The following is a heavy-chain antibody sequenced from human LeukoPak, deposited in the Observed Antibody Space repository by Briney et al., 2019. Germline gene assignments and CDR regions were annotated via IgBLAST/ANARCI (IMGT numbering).Heavy chain of an antibody. CDR3: ARDIAARMYYFDY. CDR1: GFTFXSXX. CDR2: ISSSSSTI. J-gene: IGHJ4*02. V-gene: IGHV3-48*01. D-gene: IGHD6-6*01. Sequence: XSXAASGFTFXSXXMNWVRQAPGKXLEWVSYISSSSSTIYYADSVKGRFTISRDNAKNSLYLQMNSLRAEDTAVYYCARDIAARMYYFDYWGQGTLVTVSS.